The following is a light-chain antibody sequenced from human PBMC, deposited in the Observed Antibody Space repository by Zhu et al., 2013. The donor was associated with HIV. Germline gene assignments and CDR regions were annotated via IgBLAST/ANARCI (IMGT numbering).Light chain of an antibody. CDR3: QQYNTYSGT. V-gene: IGKV1-5*03. CDR1: QSIRSW. Sequence: DIQMTQSPSTLSASVGDRVTITCRASQSIRSWLAWYQQKPGKAPKPLIYKASTLESGVPSRFSGTGSGTEFTLTINSLQPDDFATYYCQQYNTYSGTFGQGTKVEIK. J-gene: IGKJ1*01. CDR2: KAS.